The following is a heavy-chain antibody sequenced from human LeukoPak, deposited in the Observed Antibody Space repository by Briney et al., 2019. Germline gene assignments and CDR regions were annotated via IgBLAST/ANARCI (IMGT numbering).Heavy chain of an antibody. Sequence: GSLRLSCAASGFTFSSYAMSWVRQPPGKGLEWIGEINHSGSTNYNPSLKSRVTISVNTSKNQFSLKLSSVTAADTAVYYCARGPYSYGYEGPFDYWGQGTLVTVPS. V-gene: IGHV4-34*01. CDR2: INHSGST. CDR1: GFTFSSYA. D-gene: IGHD5-18*01. J-gene: IGHJ4*02. CDR3: ARGPYSYGYEGPFDY.